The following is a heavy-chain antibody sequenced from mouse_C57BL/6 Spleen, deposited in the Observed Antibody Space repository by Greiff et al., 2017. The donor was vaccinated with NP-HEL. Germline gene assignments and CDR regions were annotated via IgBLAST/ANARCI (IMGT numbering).Heavy chain of an antibody. CDR3: ARSRDYDDYFDY. CDR2: IHPNSGST. J-gene: IGHJ2*01. Sequence: VQLQQPGAELVKPGASVKLSCKASGYTFTSYWMHWVKQRPGQGLEWIGMIHPNSGSTNYNEKFKSKATLTVDKSSSTAYMQLSSLTSEDSAVYYCARSRDYDDYFDYWGQGTTLTVAS. V-gene: IGHV1-64*01. CDR1: GYTFTSYW. D-gene: IGHD2-4*01.